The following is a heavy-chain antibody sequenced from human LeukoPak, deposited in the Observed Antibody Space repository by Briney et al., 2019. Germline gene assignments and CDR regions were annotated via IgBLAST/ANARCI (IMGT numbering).Heavy chain of an antibody. CDR1: GLTFRTYS. V-gene: IGHV3-21*01. Sequence: KPGGSLRLSCAASGLTFRTYSMNWVRQAPGKGLEWVSSITSSSSYIYYADSVKGRFTISRDNAKNSLYLQMSSLRAEDTAVYYCARVNGLYYFDYWGQGTLVTVSS. J-gene: IGHJ4*02. CDR2: ITSSSSYI. D-gene: IGHD3-16*01. CDR3: ARVNGLYYFDY.